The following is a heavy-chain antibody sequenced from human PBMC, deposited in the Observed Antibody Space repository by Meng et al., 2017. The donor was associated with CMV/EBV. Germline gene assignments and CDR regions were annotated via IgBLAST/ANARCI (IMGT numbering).Heavy chain of an antibody. CDR2: ISAYNGNT. CDR1: GHNFTSYG. D-gene: IGHD3-22*01. Sequence: ASVKLSCKASGHNFTSYGISWARQAPGQGLEWTRWISAYNGNTNYAQKLQGRVTMTTDTPTSTAYMELRSLRSDDTAVYYCAREDYYDSSGYYPFDYWGQGTLVTVSS. V-gene: IGHV1-18*01. J-gene: IGHJ4*02. CDR3: AREDYYDSSGYYPFDY.